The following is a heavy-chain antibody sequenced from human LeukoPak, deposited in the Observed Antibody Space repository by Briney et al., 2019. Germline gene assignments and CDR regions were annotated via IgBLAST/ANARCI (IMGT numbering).Heavy chain of an antibody. CDR1: GYTFTNFY. V-gene: IGHV1-46*01. CDR3: ARAYSGYSIDC. Sequence: ASVKVSCKASGYTFTNFYLHWVRQAPGHGLVWMGIIYPSGGGSSYAQKLQGRVTMTRDTSTSTVYMELSSLTYQDTAVYYCARAYSGYSIDCWGQGTLVTVSS. D-gene: IGHD3-22*01. CDR2: IYPSGGGS. J-gene: IGHJ4*02.